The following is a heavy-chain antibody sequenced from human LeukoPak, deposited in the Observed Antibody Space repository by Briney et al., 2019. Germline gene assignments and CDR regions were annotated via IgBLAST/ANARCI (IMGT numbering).Heavy chain of an antibody. J-gene: IGHJ5*02. CDR1: GYTFTGYY. CDR3: ARERTIFGVAFDP. CDR2: INPNSVGT. Sequence: GASVKVSCKASGYTFTGYYMHWVRQAPGQGLEWMGWINPNSVGTNYAQKFQGRVTMTRDTSISTAYMELSRLRSDDTAVYYCARERTIFGVAFDPWGQGTLVTVSS. D-gene: IGHD3-3*01. V-gene: IGHV1-2*02.